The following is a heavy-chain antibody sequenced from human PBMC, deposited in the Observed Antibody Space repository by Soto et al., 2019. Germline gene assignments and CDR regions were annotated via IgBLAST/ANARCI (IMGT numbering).Heavy chain of an antibody. Sequence: EVQLVESGGGLVQPGGSLRLSCAASGFTFSSYWMSWVRQAPGKGLEWVANIKQDGSEKYYVDSVKGRFTISRDNAKNSLYLQMNGLRAEDTAVYYCARDKWVYATDYWGQGTLVTVSS. V-gene: IGHV3-7*05. CDR1: GFTFSSYW. CDR3: ARDKWVYATDY. J-gene: IGHJ4*02. CDR2: IKQDGSEK. D-gene: IGHD2-8*01.